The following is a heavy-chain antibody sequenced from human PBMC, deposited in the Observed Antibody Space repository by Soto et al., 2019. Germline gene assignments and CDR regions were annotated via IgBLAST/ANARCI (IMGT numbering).Heavy chain of an antibody. D-gene: IGHD3-22*01. Sequence: GASVKVSCKASGGTFSSHAISWVRQAPGQGLEWMGGIIPFFKAANYAQKFQGRVTITADDSTSTAYMDLYSLRYEGTAVYYCATDAPLNYYGGTSSYNAIGVCGKRTRVTVGS. CDR3: ATDAPLNYYGGTSSYNAIGV. CDR2: IIPFFKAA. J-gene: IGHJ6*04. CDR1: GGTFSSHA. V-gene: IGHV1-69*13.